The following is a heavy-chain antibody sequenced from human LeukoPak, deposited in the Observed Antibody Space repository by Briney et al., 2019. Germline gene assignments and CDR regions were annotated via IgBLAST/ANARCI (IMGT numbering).Heavy chain of an antibody. CDR1: GFTFSSYS. Sequence: GGSLRLSCAASGFTFSSYSMSWVRQAPGKGLEWVSAISGSGGSTYYADSVKGRFTISRDNSKNTLYLQMNSLRAEDTAVYYCAKQQGAGTWSSFDYWGQGTLVTVSS. D-gene: IGHD1-26*01. CDR3: AKQQGAGTWSSFDY. CDR2: ISGSGGST. V-gene: IGHV3-23*01. J-gene: IGHJ4*02.